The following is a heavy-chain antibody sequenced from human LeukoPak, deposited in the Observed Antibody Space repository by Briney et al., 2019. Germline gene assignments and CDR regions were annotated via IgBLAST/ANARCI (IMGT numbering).Heavy chain of an antibody. CDR2: VSYDGSNK. Sequence: GGSLRLSCAASGFTFSSYGMHWVRQAPGKGLEWVAVVSYDGSNKDYADSVKGRFTISRDNSKNTLYLQMSSLRAEDTAVYYCVKDGSGSYYTYYFDYWGQGTLVTVSS. CDR3: VKDGSGSYYTYYFDY. D-gene: IGHD3-10*01. CDR1: GFTFSSYG. J-gene: IGHJ4*02. V-gene: IGHV3-30*19.